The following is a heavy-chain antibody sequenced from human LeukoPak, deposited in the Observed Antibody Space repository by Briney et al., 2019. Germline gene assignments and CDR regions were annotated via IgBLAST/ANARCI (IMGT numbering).Heavy chain of an antibody. V-gene: IGHV1-69*04. J-gene: IGHJ1*01. CDR1: GGTFSSYA. CDR3: ARATTPPVYYYDSSGYSEYFQH. Sequence: ASVKVSCKASGGTFSSYAISWVRQAPGQGLEWMGRIIPILGIANYAQKFQGRVTITADKSTSTAYMELSSLRSEDTAVYYCARATTPPVYYYDSSGYSEYFQHWGQGTLVTVSS. CDR2: IIPILGIA. D-gene: IGHD3-22*01.